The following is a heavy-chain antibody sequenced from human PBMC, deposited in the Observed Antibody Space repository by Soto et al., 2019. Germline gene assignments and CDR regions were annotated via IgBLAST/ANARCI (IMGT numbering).Heavy chain of an antibody. Sequence: EVQLVESGGGLVKPGGSLRLSCTFTFNSYSLNWVRQAPGKGREWVSSISSGSAYIKYADSVKGRCTISRDNANNLLCLPMSSLRVDDTAVYYCTRDQGGSYDSWFDPWGQGTLVTVSS. D-gene: IGHD1-26*01. J-gene: IGHJ5*02. CDR2: ISSGSAYI. CDR3: TRDQGGSYDSWFDP. CDR1: TFNSYS. V-gene: IGHV3-21*06.